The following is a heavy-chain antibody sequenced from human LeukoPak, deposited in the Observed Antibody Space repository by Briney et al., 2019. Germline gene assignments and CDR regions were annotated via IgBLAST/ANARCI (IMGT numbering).Heavy chain of an antibody. D-gene: IGHD1-26*01. V-gene: IGHV1-69*13. CDR2: IIPIFGTA. CDR1: GGTFSSYA. CDR3: ASKSGATSWPYYGMDV. Sequence: SVKVSCKASGGTFSSYAISWVGQAPGQGLEWMGGIIPIFGTANYAQKFQGRVTITADESTSTAYMELSSLRSEDTAVYYCASKSGATSWPYYGMDVWGQGTTVTVSS. J-gene: IGHJ6*02.